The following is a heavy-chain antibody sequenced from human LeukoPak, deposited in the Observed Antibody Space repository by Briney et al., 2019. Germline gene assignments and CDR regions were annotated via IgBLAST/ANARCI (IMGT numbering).Heavy chain of an antibody. D-gene: IGHD1-14*01. V-gene: IGHV3-30*04. J-gene: IGHJ4*02. CDR1: GFTFSSYA. CDR3: ARGGIQPDY. Sequence: SGGSLRLSCAASGFTFSSYAMHWVRQAPGKGLEWVAVISFDGRNKYYADSVKGRFTISRDNSKNTLYLQMNGLRAEDTAVYYCARGGIQPDYWGQGTLVTVSS. CDR2: ISFDGRNK.